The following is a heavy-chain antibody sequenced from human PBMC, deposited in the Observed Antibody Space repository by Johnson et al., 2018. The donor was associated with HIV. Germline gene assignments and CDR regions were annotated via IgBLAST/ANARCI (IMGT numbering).Heavy chain of an antibody. D-gene: IGHD2-8*01. Sequence: QVQLVESGGGVVQPGGSLRLSCAASGFTFSSYGMPWVRQAPGKGLAWVAVIWYDGTNKYYADSVKGRFTISRDNAKKSLYLQMKSLRAEDTALYYCVRRGRYCSNGVCFDAFDIWGQGTMVTVSS. CDR3: VRRGRYCSNGVCFDAFDI. V-gene: IGHV3-33*03. J-gene: IGHJ3*02. CDR1: GFTFSSYG. CDR2: IWYDGTNK.